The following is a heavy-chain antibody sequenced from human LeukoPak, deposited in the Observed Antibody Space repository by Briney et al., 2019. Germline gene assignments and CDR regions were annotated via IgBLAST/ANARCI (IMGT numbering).Heavy chain of an antibody. CDR2: ISYDGSNK. CDR1: GFTFSSYG. D-gene: IGHD6-25*01. Sequence: GGSLRLSCAASGFTFSSYGMHWVRQAPGKGLEWVAVISYDGSNKYYADSVKGRFTISRDNSKDTLCLQMNSLRAEDTAVYYCAGYSSGWDFDYWGQGTLVTVSS. J-gene: IGHJ4*02. CDR3: AGYSSGWDFDY. V-gene: IGHV3-30*03.